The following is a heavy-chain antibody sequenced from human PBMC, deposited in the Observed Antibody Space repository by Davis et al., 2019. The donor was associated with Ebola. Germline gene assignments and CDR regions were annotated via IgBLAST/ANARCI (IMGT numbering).Heavy chain of an antibody. D-gene: IGHD3-10*01. V-gene: IGHV3-53*01. CDR3: ARQPLWFGQNYFEY. CDR2: IHSAGTT. J-gene: IGHJ4*02. Sequence: PGGSLRLSCAVSGFTVSSNYMSWVRQAPGKGLEWVSVIHSAGTTYYADSVKGRFTISRDNSKNMLYLQMNSLRAEDTAVYYCARQPLWFGQNYFEYWGRGTLVTVSS. CDR1: GFTVSSNY.